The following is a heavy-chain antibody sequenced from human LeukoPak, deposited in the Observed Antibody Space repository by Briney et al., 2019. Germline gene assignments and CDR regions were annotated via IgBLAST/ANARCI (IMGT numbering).Heavy chain of an antibody. D-gene: IGHD6-13*01. CDR3: AAPYSSTWFDY. CDR2: IVVGSDNT. V-gene: IGHV1-58*01. J-gene: IGHJ4*02. CDR1: GFTFTSRSA. Sequence: GASVKVSCKASGFTFTSRSAVQWVRQARGQRLEWIGWIVVGSDNTNYAQKFQERVTITRGMSTSTSYMELSSLRSEDTAVYYCAAPYSSTWFDYRGQGTLVTVSS.